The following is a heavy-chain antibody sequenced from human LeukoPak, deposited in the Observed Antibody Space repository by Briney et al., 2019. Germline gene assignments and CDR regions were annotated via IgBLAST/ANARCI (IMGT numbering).Heavy chain of an antibody. Sequence: ASVKVSCRASGYTFTGYYMHWVRQAPGQGLEWMGWINPNSGGTNYAQKFQGRVTMTRDTSISTAYMELSRLRSDDTAVYYCARAPVDSSSSGTFDYWGQGTLVTVSS. D-gene: IGHD6-6*01. CDR2: INPNSGGT. CDR1: GYTFTGYY. V-gene: IGHV1-2*02. J-gene: IGHJ4*02. CDR3: ARAPVDSSSSGTFDY.